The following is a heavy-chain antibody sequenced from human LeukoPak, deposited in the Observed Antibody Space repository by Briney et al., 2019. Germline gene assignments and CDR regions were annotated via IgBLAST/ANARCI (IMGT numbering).Heavy chain of an antibody. Sequence: SETLSLTCTVSGGSISSGSYYWSWIRPPAGKGLEWIGRIYTSGSTNYNPSLKSRVTISVDTSKNQFSLKLSSVTAADTAVYYCARVGSKDYYDSSGYYYGAFDIWGQGTMVTVSS. CDR1: GGSISSGSYY. CDR2: IYTSGST. D-gene: IGHD3-22*01. J-gene: IGHJ3*02. CDR3: ARVGSKDYYDSSGYYYGAFDI. V-gene: IGHV4-61*02.